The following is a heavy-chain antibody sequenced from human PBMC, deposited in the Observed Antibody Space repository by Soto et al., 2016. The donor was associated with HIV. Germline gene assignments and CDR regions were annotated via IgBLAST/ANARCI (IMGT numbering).Heavy chain of an antibody. CDR1: IQFDDYG. Sequence: EVQLVESGEVWCGRGVSETLLCRLRIQFDDYGMTWVRQGPGKGLEWVSDINRNGNITRYGDSVKGRFTISRDNAKKSLYVEMKHLRAEDTASYFCARRRRARGKISYYYYMDVWGKGTTVTVS. CDR2: INRNGNIT. CDR3: ARRRRARGKISYYYYMDV. V-gene: IGHV3-20*04. J-gene: IGHJ6*03.